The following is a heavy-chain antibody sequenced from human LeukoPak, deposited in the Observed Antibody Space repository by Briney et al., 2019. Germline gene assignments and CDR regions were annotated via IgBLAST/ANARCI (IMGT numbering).Heavy chain of an antibody. CDR2: ISSSSSYI. V-gene: IGHV3-21*01. J-gene: IGHJ5*02. Sequence: GGSLRLSCAASGFTFSSYSMNWVRQAPGKGLEWVSSISSSSSYIYYADSVKGRFTISRDNAKNSLYLQMNSLRAEDTAVYYCASLTPVWELLFDWFDPWGQGTLVTVSS. CDR3: ASLTPVWELLFDWFDP. CDR1: GFTFSSYS. D-gene: IGHD1-26*01.